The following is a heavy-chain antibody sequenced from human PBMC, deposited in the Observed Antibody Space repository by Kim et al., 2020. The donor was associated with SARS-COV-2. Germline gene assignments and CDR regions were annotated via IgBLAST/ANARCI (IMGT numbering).Heavy chain of an antibody. CDR2: ISENGGAT. Sequence: GGSLRLSCAASGFAFSSYAMSWVRQAPGKGLEWVSGISENGGATYYADSVKGRFTISRDNSKNTLYLQINSLRAEDTAAYYCARGSLAAGYTYGYFDFWGQGALVTVSS. CDR1: GFAFSSYA. D-gene: IGHD5-18*01. J-gene: IGHJ4*02. CDR3: ARGSLAAGYTYGYFDF. V-gene: IGHV3-23*01.